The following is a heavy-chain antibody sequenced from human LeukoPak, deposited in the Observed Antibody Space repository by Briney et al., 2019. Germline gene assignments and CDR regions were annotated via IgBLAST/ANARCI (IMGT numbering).Heavy chain of an antibody. CDR1: GFTVSSYT. V-gene: IGHV3-48*03. Sequence: GGSLRLSCAASGFTVSSYTRSWVRQAPGKGLEWISYISSSGKTIYCADSVKGRFTISRDNAKNFLYLQMNSLRAEDTAVYYCARANYYAQDYWGQGTLVTVSS. D-gene: IGHD3-10*01. J-gene: IGHJ4*02. CDR3: ARANYYAQDY. CDR2: ISSSGKTI.